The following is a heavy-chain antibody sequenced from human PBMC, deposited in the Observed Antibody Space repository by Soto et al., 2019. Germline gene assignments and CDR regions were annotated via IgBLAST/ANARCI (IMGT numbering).Heavy chain of an antibody. J-gene: IGHJ6*02. V-gene: IGHV4-59*01. D-gene: IGHD1-26*01. Sequence: QVQLQESGPGLVKPSETLSLTCTVSGGSISSYYWSWIRQPPGKGLEWIGYIYYSGSTNYNPSLKSRVPISVDTSKNQFSLKLSSVTAADTAVYYCASSKLGATYYYGMDVWGQGTTVTVSS. CDR2: IYYSGST. CDR3: ASSKLGATYYYGMDV. CDR1: GGSISSYY.